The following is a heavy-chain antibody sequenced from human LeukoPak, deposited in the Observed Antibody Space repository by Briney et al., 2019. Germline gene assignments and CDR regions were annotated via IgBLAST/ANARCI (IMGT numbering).Heavy chain of an antibody. V-gene: IGHV3-23*01. D-gene: IGHD6-6*01. CDR3: ARLISTSSSRFSDY. Sequence: PGGSLRLACAASGLTLSSYAMSWVRQAPGKGLEWVSAISISGENTYYADSVKGRFTISRDTSRNTLYLQMHSLRAEDTAVYYCARLISTSSSRFSDYWGQGTLVTVSS. CDR1: GLTLSSYA. CDR2: ISISGENT. J-gene: IGHJ4*02.